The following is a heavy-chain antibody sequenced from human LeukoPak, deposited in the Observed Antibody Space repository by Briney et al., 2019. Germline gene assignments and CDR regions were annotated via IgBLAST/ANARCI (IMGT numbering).Heavy chain of an antibody. CDR2: IKQDGSEK. Sequence: PGGSLRLSCAASGFTFSSYWMSWVRQAPGKGLEWVANIKQDGSEKYYVDSVKGRFTISRDNAKNSLYLQMNSLRAEDTAVYYCAREPLGYCSSTSCYLAPYFDYWGQGTLVTVSS. D-gene: IGHD2-2*01. V-gene: IGHV3-7*01. CDR1: GFTFSSYW. CDR3: AREPLGYCSSTSCYLAPYFDY. J-gene: IGHJ4*02.